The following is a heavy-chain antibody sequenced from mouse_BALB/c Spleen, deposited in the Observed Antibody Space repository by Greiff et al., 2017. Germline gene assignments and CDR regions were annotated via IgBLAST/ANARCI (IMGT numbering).Heavy chain of an antibody. J-gene: IGHJ4*01. V-gene: IGHV1-87*01. CDR1: GYTFTSYW. Sequence: VQLKESGAELARPGASVKLSCKASGYTFTSYWMQRVKQRPGQGLEWIGAIYPGDGDTRYTQKFKGKATLTADKSSSTAYMQLSSLASEDSAVYYCARERDGYDAMDDWGEGTTVTVSS. D-gene: IGHD2-3*01. CDR2: IYPGDGDT. CDR3: ARERDGYDAMDD.